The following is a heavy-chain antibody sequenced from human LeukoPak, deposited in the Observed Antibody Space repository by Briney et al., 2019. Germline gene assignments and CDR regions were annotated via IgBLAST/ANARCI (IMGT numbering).Heavy chain of an antibody. Sequence: GSLRLSCAASGFTFSDYALIWVRQAPGKGLEWISAIRGTGGTTYYADSEKGRCTISRDNSRNTVYLQMNSLRAEDTALYFCGKDPNGDYVGAFDFWGPGTMVTVSS. V-gene: IGHV3-23*01. D-gene: IGHD4-17*01. CDR3: GKDPNGDYVGAFDF. CDR2: IRGTGGTT. J-gene: IGHJ3*01. CDR1: GFTFSDYA.